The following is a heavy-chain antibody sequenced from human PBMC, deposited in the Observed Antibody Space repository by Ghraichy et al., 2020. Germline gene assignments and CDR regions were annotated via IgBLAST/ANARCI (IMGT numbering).Heavy chain of an antibody. J-gene: IGHJ4*02. D-gene: IGHD4-17*01. V-gene: IGHV2-5*01. CDR3: AHSSGFVTFHPTVTPREYYFDY. CDR2: IYWNDDK. Sequence: SGPTLVKPTQTLTLTCTFSGFSLSTSGVGVGWIRQPPGKALEWLALIYWNDDKRYSPSLKSRLTITKDTSKNQVVLTMTNMDPVDTATYYCAHSSGFVTFHPTVTPREYYFDYWGQGTLVTVSS. CDR1: GFSLSTSGVG.